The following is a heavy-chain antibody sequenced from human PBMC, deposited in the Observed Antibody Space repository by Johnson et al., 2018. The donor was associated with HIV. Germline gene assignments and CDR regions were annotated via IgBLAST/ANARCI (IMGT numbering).Heavy chain of an antibody. Sequence: QVQLVESGGGVVQPGRSLRLSCAASGFTFSSNAMHWVRQAPGKGLEWVAFIVYDGSNKYYADSMKGRFTISRDNSKNTVYLQMNSLRDEDTAVYYCAKEEGLAAAGTGEAFDIWGQGTMVTVSS. J-gene: IGHJ3*02. D-gene: IGHD6-13*01. CDR1: GFTFSSNA. CDR2: IVYDGSNK. CDR3: AKEEGLAAAGTGEAFDI. V-gene: IGHV3-33*06.